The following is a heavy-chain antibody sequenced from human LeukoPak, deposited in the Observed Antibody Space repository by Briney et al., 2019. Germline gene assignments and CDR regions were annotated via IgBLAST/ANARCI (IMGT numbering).Heavy chain of an antibody. CDR2: ISSSGSTI. D-gene: IGHD1-26*01. V-gene: IGHV3-48*03. Sequence: GGSLRLSCAASGLTFSSYEMNWVRQAPGKGLEWVSYISSSGSTIYYADSVKGRFTISRDNAKNSLYLQMNSLRAEDTAVYYCARAEPLVGASFDYWGQGTLVAVSS. CDR1: GLTFSSYE. CDR3: ARAEPLVGASFDY. J-gene: IGHJ4*02.